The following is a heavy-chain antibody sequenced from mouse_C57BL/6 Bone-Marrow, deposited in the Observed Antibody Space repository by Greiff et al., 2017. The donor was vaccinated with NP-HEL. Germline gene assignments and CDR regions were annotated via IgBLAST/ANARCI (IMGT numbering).Heavy chain of an antibody. D-gene: IGHD2-4*01. CDR1: GFTFSDYY. V-gene: IGHV5-16*01. Sequence: EVMLVESEGGLVQPGSSMKLSCTASGFTFSDYYMAWVRQVPEKGLEWVANINYDGSSTYYLDSLKSRFIISRDNAKNILYLQMSSLKCEDTATYYCAREGGLRRRTYAMDYWGQGTSVTVSS. J-gene: IGHJ4*01. CDR3: AREGGLRRRTYAMDY. CDR2: INYDGSST.